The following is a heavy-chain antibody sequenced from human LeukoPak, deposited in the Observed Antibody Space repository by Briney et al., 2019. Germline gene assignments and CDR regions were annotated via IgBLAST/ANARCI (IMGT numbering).Heavy chain of an antibody. CDR3: ARHGWGYSYGSYNWFDP. CDR2: IYYSGST. CDR1: GGSISSSSYY. D-gene: IGHD5-18*01. Sequence: SETLSLTCTVSGGSISSSSYYWVWIRQPRGKGLEWIGSIYYSGSTYYNPSLKSRVTISVDTSKNQFSLKLSSVTAADTAVYYCARHGWGYSYGSYNWFDPWGQGTLFTVSS. J-gene: IGHJ5*02. V-gene: IGHV4-39*01.